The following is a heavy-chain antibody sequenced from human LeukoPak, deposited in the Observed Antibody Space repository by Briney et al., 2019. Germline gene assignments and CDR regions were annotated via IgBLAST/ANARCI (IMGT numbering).Heavy chain of an antibody. J-gene: IGHJ4*02. CDR1: GFTFSNYA. CDR2: SRNRAHSYST. D-gene: IGHD3-10*01. CDR3: VALIRGLGY. Sequence: GGSLRLSCAASGFTFSNYAMSWVRQAPGKGLDWIGRSRNRAHSYSTEYAASVKDRFTVSRADSENSLYLQMNSLKTDDTAVYYCVALIRGLGYWGQGTLVTVSS. V-gene: IGHV3-72*01.